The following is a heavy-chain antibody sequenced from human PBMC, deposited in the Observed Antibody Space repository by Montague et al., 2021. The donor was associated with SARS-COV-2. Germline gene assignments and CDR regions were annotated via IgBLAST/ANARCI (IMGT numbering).Heavy chain of an antibody. CDR1: GGSISSSSYY. V-gene: IGHV4-39*01. CDR2: IYYSGST. Sequence: SETLSLTCTVSGGSISSSSYYWGWIRQPPGKGLEWIGSIYYSGSTNYNPSLKSRLTISTDPSKNQFSLKLTSVAAADTAVYYCARLRDGVVPSPILGVGPYYSYYFMDVWGKGTTVTASS. D-gene: IGHD3-10*01. CDR3: ARLRDGVVPSPILGVGPYYSYYFMDV. J-gene: IGHJ6*03.